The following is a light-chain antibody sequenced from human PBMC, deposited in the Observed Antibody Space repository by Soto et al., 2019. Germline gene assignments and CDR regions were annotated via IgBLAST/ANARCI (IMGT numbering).Light chain of an antibody. CDR2: GNS. CDR1: SSNIGAGYD. V-gene: IGLV1-40*01. Sequence: QPVLTQPPSVSGAPGQRVTISCTGSSSNIGAGYDVHWYQQLPGTAPKLLIYGNSNRPSGVPDRFSGSKSGTSASLAITGRQAEDEADYYCQSYDSSLSVYVVFGGGTKLTVL. CDR3: QSYDSSLSVYVV. J-gene: IGLJ2*01.